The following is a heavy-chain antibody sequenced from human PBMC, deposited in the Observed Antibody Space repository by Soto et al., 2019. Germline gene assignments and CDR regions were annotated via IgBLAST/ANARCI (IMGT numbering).Heavy chain of an antibody. D-gene: IGHD6-13*01. CDR2: IYYSGST. J-gene: IGHJ4*02. Sequence: SETLSLTCTVSGGSISSGGYYWSWIRQHPWKGLEWIGYIYYSGSTYYNPSLKSRVTISVDTSKNQFSLKLSSVTAADTAVYYCARTAAADKRREFDYWGQGTLVTVSS. V-gene: IGHV4-31*03. CDR3: ARTAAADKRREFDY. CDR1: GGSISSGGYY.